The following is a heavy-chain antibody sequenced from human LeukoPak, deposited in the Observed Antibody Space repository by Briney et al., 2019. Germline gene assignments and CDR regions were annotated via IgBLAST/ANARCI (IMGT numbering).Heavy chain of an antibody. V-gene: IGHV3-30*18. CDR1: GFTFSSYG. J-gene: IGHJ4*02. CDR2: ISYDGSNK. Sequence: GGSLRLSCAASGFTFSSYGMPWVRQAPGKGLEWVAVISYDGSNKYYADSVKGRFTISRDNSKNTLYLQMNSLRAEDTAVYYCAKDTGGFHDYWGQGTLVTVSS. CDR3: AKDTGGFHDY. D-gene: IGHD7-27*01.